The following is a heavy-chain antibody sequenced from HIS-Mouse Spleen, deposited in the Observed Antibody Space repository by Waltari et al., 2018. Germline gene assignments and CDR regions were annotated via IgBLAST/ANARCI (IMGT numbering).Heavy chain of an antibody. D-gene: IGHD7-27*01. CDR3: AKDQGNWGSFFDY. CDR1: GFTFSSYG. V-gene: IGHV3-30*18. CDR2: ISYDGSNK. J-gene: IGHJ4*02. Sequence: QVQLVESGGGVVQPGRSLRLSCAASGFTFSSYGMHWVPQAPGKGLEWVAVISYDGSNKYYADSVKGRFTISRDNSKNTLYLQMNSLRAEDTAVYYCAKDQGNWGSFFDYWGQGTLVTVSS.